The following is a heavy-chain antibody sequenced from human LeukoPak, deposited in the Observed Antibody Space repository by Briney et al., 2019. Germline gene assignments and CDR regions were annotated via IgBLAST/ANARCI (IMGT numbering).Heavy chain of an antibody. D-gene: IGHD4-17*01. CDR3: ARELGNGDYGGAFDV. Sequence: PSETLSLTCSVSGVSISSGDYYWSWIRQPPGKGLEWIGYIYYSGSTYYNPSLKSRVTISVDTSKNQFSLKLTSVTAADTAMYSCARELGNGDYGGAFDVWGQGTMFTVSS. CDR2: IYYSGST. J-gene: IGHJ3*01. CDR1: GVSISSGDYY. V-gene: IGHV4-30-4*01.